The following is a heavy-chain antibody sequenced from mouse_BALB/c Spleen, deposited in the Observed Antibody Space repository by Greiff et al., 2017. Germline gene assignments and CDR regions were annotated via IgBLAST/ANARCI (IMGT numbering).Heavy chain of an antibody. CDR3: ARSRDLANWALYYAMDY. Sequence: QVQLQQSGPELVKPGASVKISCKASGYTFTDYYINWVKQKPGQGLEWIGWIYPGSGNTKYNEKFKGKATLTVDTSSSTAYMQLSSLTSEDTAVYFCARSRDLANWALYYAMDYWGQGTSVTVSS. D-gene: IGHD4-1*01. CDR1: GYTFTDYY. V-gene: IGHV1-84*02. J-gene: IGHJ4*01. CDR2: IYPGSGNT.